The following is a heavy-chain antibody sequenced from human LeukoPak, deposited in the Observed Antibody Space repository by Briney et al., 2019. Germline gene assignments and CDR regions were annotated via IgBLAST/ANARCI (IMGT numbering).Heavy chain of an antibody. D-gene: IGHD3-22*01. CDR3: ARYDNRGLGTFDY. Sequence: GGSLRLSCAASGFTFSSYAMSWVRQAPGKGLEWVSAISGSGGSTYYADSVKGRFTISRDNAKNSLSLQINSLRAEDTAVYYCARYDNRGLGTFDYWGQGTLVTVSS. J-gene: IGHJ4*02. CDR1: GFTFSSYA. V-gene: IGHV3-23*01. CDR2: ISGSGGST.